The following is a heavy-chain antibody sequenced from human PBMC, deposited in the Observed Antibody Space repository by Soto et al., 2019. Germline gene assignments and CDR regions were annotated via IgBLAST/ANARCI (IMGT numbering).Heavy chain of an antibody. CDR3: ARARGNDWYSDY. CDR1: GFSFSDYS. J-gene: IGHJ4*01. Sequence: GGSLRLSCTAYGFSFSDYSFNWVRQAPRKGLEWVSSITHTVTNAYYADSVKGRFTISKDSADNSLILQMTSLRAEDTAVYHCARARGNDWYSDYWGHGTLVTVSS. D-gene: IGHD2-21*02. CDR2: ITHTVTNA. V-gene: IGHV3-21*01.